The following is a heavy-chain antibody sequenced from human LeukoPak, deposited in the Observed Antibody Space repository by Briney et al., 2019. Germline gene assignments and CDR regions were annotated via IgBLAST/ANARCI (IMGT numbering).Heavy chain of an antibody. J-gene: IGHJ4*02. Sequence: PGGSLRLSCAASGFTLSSYWMSWVRQAPGKGLEWVANIKQDGSEKYYVDSVKGRFTFSRDNAKNSLYLQMNSLRAEDTAVYYCARDWDSSGYASPDYWGQGTLVTVSS. CDR3: ARDWDSSGYASPDY. V-gene: IGHV3-7*01. CDR1: GFTLSSYW. D-gene: IGHD3-22*01. CDR2: IKQDGSEK.